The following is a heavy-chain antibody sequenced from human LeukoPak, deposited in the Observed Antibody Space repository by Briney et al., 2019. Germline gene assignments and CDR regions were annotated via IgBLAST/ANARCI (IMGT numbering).Heavy chain of an antibody. V-gene: IGHV3-48*04. CDR3: AREPPDY. Sequence: GRSVRLFCAASGFIVNSNYMPGVRRAPGKALEWVSYILNSRTTTYYADSVKDRFTISRDNAKNSLYRQMNSLRAEDTGVYYCAREPPDYWGQGILVTVSS. J-gene: IGHJ4*02. CDR2: ILNSRTTT. CDR1: GFIVNSNY.